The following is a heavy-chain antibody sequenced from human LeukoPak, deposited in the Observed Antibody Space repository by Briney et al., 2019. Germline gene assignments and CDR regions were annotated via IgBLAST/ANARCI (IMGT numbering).Heavy chain of an antibody. V-gene: IGHV1-69*05. D-gene: IGHD6-6*01. Sequence: AASVKVSCKASGGTFSSYAISWVRQAPGQGLEWMGGVIPIFGTANYAQKFQGRVTITTDESTSTAYMELSSLRSEDTAVYYCARVGYSSSSVGDLYYYYYMDVWGKGTTVTVSS. J-gene: IGHJ6*03. CDR3: ARVGYSSSSVGDLYYYYYMDV. CDR2: VIPIFGTA. CDR1: GGTFSSYA.